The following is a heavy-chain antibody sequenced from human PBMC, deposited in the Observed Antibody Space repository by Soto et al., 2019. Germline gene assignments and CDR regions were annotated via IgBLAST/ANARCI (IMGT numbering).Heavy chain of an antibody. Sequence: QVQLQQWGAGLLKPSETLSLTCAVYGGSFSGYYWSWIRQAPGKGLVWIGEINPSGSTNYNPSLKSRVPMSVDTAKNQFSLTLSSVTAAATAVYYCAMTDWSDYYYYGTDVWGQGTTVTVSS. CDR3: AMTDWSDYYYYGTDV. CDR1: GGSFSGYY. V-gene: IGHV4-34*01. D-gene: IGHD3-9*01. J-gene: IGHJ6*02. CDR2: INPSGST.